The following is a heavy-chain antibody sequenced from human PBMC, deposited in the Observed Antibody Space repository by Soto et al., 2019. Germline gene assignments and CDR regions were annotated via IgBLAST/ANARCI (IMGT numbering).Heavy chain of an antibody. CDR2: INAGNGNT. J-gene: IGHJ5*02. CDR3: ARESGAERFWWFDP. Sequence: QVPLVQSGAEVKKPGASVKVSCKASGYTFTSYAMHWVRQAPGQRLEWMGWINAGNGNTKYSQKFQGRVTITRDTSASTAYMELSSLRSEDTAVYYCARESGAERFWWFDPWGQGTLVTVSS. D-gene: IGHD3-10*01. V-gene: IGHV1-3*01. CDR1: GYTFTSYA.